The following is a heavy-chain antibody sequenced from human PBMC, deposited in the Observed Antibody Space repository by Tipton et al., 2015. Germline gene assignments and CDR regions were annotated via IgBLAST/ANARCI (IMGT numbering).Heavy chain of an antibody. J-gene: IGHJ6*02. CDR1: GFTFRDYA. Sequence: QLVQSGGGLVQPGRSLRLYCSASGFTFRDYAMTWVRQAPGKGLEWIGYISYTDGAHYNPALKSRVTISVDTSKNQFSLTLNSVAAADTAVYYCARDLEHGMDVWGHGTTVTVSS. D-gene: IGHD5-24*01. CDR3: ARDLEHGMDV. V-gene: IGHV4-59*01. CDR2: ISYTDGA.